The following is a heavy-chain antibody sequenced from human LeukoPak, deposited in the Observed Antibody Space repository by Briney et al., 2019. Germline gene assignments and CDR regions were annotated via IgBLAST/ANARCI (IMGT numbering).Heavy chain of an antibody. V-gene: IGHV4-59*08. CDR2: IYYSGST. CDR1: GGSISSYY. D-gene: IGHD6-13*01. CDR3: ARQGGYSSSWYRLVGSTTPFDY. J-gene: IGHJ4*02. Sequence: SETLSLTCTVSGGSISSYYWSWIRQPPGKGLEGIGYIYYSGSTNYNPSLKSRVTISVDTSKNQFSLKLSSVTAADTAVYYCARQGGYSSSWYRLVGSTTPFDYWGQGTLVTVSS.